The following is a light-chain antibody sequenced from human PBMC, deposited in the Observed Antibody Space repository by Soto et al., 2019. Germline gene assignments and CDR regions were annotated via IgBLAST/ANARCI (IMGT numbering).Light chain of an antibody. Sequence: EFVLTQSPATLSVSPGERATLSCRASQSVSSNFAWYQQKPGQAPRLLIYDASTRATGIPARFSGSGSGTEFTLTISSLQSEDFAVYYCQQYKKWPRTFGHGTKVDIK. J-gene: IGKJ1*01. V-gene: IGKV3-15*01. CDR2: DAS. CDR3: QQYKKWPRT. CDR1: QSVSSN.